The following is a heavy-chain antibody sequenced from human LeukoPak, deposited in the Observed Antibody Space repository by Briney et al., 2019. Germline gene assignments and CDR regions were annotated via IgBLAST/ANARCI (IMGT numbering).Heavy chain of an antibody. V-gene: IGHV3-7*05. D-gene: IGHD6-19*01. Sequence: GGSLRLSCAASGFAFSSYWMNWVRQAPGEGLEWVANIKQDGSEKYYVDSVKGRFTISRDNAKNSLYLQMNSLRAEDTAVYYCARAAVAGFDYWGQGTLVTVSS. CDR1: GFAFSSYW. J-gene: IGHJ4*02. CDR2: IKQDGSEK. CDR3: ARAAVAGFDY.